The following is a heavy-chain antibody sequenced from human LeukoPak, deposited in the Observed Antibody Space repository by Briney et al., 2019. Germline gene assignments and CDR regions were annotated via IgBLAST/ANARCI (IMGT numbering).Heavy chain of an antibody. CDR3: ARGQDYYDSNGSNSGYYYYGMGV. J-gene: IGHJ6*02. CDR2: INHSGST. Sequence: PSETLSLSCAVYGGSFSGYYWSRIRQPPGKGLEWIGEINHSGSTNYNPSLKSRVTISVDTSKNQFSLKLSSVTAADTAVYYCARGQDYYDSNGSNSGYYYYGMGVWGQGTTVTVSS. V-gene: IGHV4-34*01. D-gene: IGHD3-22*01. CDR1: GGSFSGYY.